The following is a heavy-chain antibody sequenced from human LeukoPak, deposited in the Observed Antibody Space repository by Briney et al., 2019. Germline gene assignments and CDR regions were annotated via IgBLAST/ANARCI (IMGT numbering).Heavy chain of an antibody. CDR2: ISPDGSTT. D-gene: IGHD3-3*01. J-gene: IGHJ4*02. V-gene: IGHV3-30*04. Sequence: GGSLRLSCAASGFTFSTTGLHWVRQAPGKGLEWVAMISPDGSTTFYTDSMEGRLTISRDNSNNTLYLQMNSLRLEDTALYYCATEGEEWTNFDYWGQGTLVTVSS. CDR3: ATEGEEWTNFDY. CDR1: GFTFSTTG.